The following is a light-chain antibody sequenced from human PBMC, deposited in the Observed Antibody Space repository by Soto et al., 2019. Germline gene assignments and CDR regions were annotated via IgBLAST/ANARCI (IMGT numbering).Light chain of an antibody. Sequence: QSVLTQPPSASGTPGQKVTISCAGSSTNIGPNAVNWHLQLPGTAPKLLLYNNNQRPSGVSEPFSGSKSGTSASLAISGLQSDDEADYHCAAWDDSLNGLVFGTGTKVTVL. CDR2: NNN. CDR3: AAWDDSLNGLV. CDR1: STNIGPNA. J-gene: IGLJ1*01. V-gene: IGLV1-44*01.